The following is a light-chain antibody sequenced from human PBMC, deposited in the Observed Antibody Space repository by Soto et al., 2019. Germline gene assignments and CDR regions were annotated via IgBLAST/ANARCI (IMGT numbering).Light chain of an antibody. Sequence: EIVLTQSPGPLSLSPGERATLSCRATQSVSSSYLARYQQKPGQAPRLLIYGASSRATGIPDRFSGSESGTDFTLTISRLEPEDFAVYYCQQYGSSPRTFGQGTKVEIK. CDR2: GAS. CDR3: QQYGSSPRT. J-gene: IGKJ1*01. CDR1: QSVSSSY. V-gene: IGKV3-20*01.